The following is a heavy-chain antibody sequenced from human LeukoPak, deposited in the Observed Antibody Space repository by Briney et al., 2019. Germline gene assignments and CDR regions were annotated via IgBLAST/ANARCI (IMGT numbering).Heavy chain of an antibody. J-gene: IGHJ4*02. CDR3: ASLYDIVGTTVDY. V-gene: IGHV1-2*06. D-gene: IGHD1-26*01. Sequence: ASVKVSCKASGYPFSAHFLNWVRQAPGQGLEWMGRIDPNTGGTKSAKNFQGRVTMTRDTSISTAYMALSGLRSDDTAVYYCASLYDIVGTTVDYWGQGTLVTVSS. CDR1: GYPFSAHF. CDR2: IDPNTGGT.